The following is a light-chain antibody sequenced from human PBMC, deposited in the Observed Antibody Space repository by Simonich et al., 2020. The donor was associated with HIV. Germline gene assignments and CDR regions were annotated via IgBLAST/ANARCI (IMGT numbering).Light chain of an antibody. CDR1: ALPKQY. Sequence: SYELTQPPSVSVSPGQTARTTCSGDALPKQYAYWYQQKTGQAPVVVIYKDSERPSGIPDRVSGSSSRTTVKLTISGVQAEDEADYYCQSADSSGSWVFGGGTKLTVL. CDR3: QSADSSGSWV. J-gene: IGLJ3*02. CDR2: KDS. V-gene: IGLV3-25*03.